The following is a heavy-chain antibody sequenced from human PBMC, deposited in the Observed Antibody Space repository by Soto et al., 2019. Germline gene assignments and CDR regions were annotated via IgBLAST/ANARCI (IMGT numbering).Heavy chain of an antibody. CDR3: AKDLQGEGLASYGMGV. J-gene: IGHJ6*02. Sequence: DVQVLESGGGLVQPGGSLRLTCVTSGFTFNSYAIYWVRQAPGTGLEWVSAITGSGASTYYAESVRGRFTISRDNSKNTVFLQINNLRAEDTARYYCAKDLQGEGLASYGMGVWGQGTTVSVSS. CDR2: ITGSGAST. V-gene: IGHV3-23*01. D-gene: IGHD1-26*01. CDR1: GFTFNSYA.